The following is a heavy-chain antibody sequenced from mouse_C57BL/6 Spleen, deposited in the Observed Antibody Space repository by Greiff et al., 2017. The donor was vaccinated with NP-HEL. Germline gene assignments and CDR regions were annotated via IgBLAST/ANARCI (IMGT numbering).Heavy chain of an antibody. D-gene: IGHD2-3*01. Sequence: VQLQQPGAELVKPGASVKLSCKASGYTFTSYWMQWVKQRPGQGLEWIGEIDPSDSYTNYNQKFKGKATLTVDTSSSTAYMQLSSLTSEDSAVYYCARWGWLLRDYWGQGTTLTVSS. CDR2: IDPSDSYT. CDR1: GYTFTSYW. V-gene: IGHV1-50*01. CDR3: ARWGWLLRDY. J-gene: IGHJ2*01.